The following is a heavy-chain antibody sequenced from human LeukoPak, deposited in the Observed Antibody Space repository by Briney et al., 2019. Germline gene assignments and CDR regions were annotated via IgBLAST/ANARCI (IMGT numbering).Heavy chain of an antibody. D-gene: IGHD2-15*01. CDR1: GGSFSGYY. J-gene: IGHJ3*02. Sequence: SETLSLTCAVSGGSFSGYYWSWIRQPPGKGLEWIGEINHSGSTNYNPSLKSRVTISVDTSKNQFSLKLSSVTAADTAVYYCARGYCRGGSCYSDAYDIWGQGTMVTVSS. CDR2: INHSGST. V-gene: IGHV4-34*01. CDR3: ARGYCRGGSCYSDAYDI.